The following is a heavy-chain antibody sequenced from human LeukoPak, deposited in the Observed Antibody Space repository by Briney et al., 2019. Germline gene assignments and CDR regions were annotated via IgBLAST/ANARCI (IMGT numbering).Heavy chain of an antibody. CDR2: INHSGST. D-gene: IGHD3-22*01. CDR3: ARRHANNYDSSGYYFDY. Sequence: TLSLTCAVYGGSFSGYYWSWIRQPPGKGLEWIGEINHSGSTNYNPSLKSRVTISVDTSKNQFSLKLSSVTAADTAVYYCARRHANNYDSSGYYFDYWGQGTPVTVSS. J-gene: IGHJ4*02. CDR1: GGSFSGYY. V-gene: IGHV4-34*01.